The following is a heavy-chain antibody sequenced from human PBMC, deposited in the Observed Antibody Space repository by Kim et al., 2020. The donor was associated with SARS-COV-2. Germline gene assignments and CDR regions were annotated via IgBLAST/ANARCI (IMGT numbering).Heavy chain of an antibody. CDR3: ARDRSFRWELLQYYYYGMDV. V-gene: IGHV1-18*01. D-gene: IGHD1-26*01. CDR1: GYTFTSYG. Sequence: ASVKVSCKASGYTFTSYGISWVRQAPGQGLEWMGWISAYNGNTNYAQKLQSRVTMTTDTSTSTAYMELRSLRSDDTAVYYCARDRSFRWELLQYYYYGMDVWGQGTTVTVSS. J-gene: IGHJ6*02. CDR2: ISAYNGNT.